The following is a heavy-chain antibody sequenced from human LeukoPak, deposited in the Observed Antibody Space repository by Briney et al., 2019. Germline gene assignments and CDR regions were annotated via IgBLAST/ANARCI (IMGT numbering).Heavy chain of an antibody. V-gene: IGHV4-61*02. CDR2: IYTSGST. Sequence: SETLSLTCIGSVGSLRSGSYYWRWIRQPAGKGLEWIGRIYTSGSTNYNPSLKSRVPISVDTSKNQFSLKLSSVTAADTAVYYCAADGYNFFDYWGQGTLVTVSS. CDR1: VGSLRSGSYY. D-gene: IGHD5-24*01. CDR3: AADGYNFFDY. J-gene: IGHJ4*02.